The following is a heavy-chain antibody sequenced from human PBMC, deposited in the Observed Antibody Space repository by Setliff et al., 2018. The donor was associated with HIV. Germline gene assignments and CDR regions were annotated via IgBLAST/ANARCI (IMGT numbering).Heavy chain of an antibody. V-gene: IGHV1-46*01. D-gene: IGHD2-15*01. CDR1: GYTFTSYY. CDR3: ARVRYCSGGSCYGGEYWFDP. CDR2: IHPSGGST. Sequence: ASVKVSCKASGYTFTSYYIHWVRQAPGQGLEWMGVIHPSGGSTSYAQSFRDRVTMTRDTSTSTVYMELSSLRSEDTAVYYCARVRYCSGGSCYGGEYWFDPWGQGTLVTVPQ. J-gene: IGHJ5*02.